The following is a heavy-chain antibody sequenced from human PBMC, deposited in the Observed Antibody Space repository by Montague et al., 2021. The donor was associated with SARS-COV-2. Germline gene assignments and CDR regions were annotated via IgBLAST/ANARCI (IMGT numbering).Heavy chain of an antibody. Sequence: SETLSLTCTVSGGSISSNLFYWGWIRQTPGKGLEWIGDISYTGSTYYNPSLKSRVTVAVDTSKNQFSLGLSSLTAADTAMYYCARHVNPCGGNCRNWSFDLWGRGSLVTVSS. CDR1: GGSISSNLFY. CDR3: ARHVNPCGGNCRNWSFDL. CDR2: ISYTGST. V-gene: IGHV4-39*01. J-gene: IGHJ2*01. D-gene: IGHD4-23*01.